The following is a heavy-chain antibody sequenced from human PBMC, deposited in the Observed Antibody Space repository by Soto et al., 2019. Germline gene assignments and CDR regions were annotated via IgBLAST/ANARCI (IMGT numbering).Heavy chain of an antibody. J-gene: IGHJ6*02. CDR1: GFTFSSYS. CDR3: ARGDIVVVVAAATRGYYYYGMDV. CDR2: ISSSSSYI. Sequence: EVQLVESGGGLVKPGGSLRLSCAASGFTFSSYSMNWVRQAPGKGLEWVSSISSSSSYIYYADSVKGRFTISRDNAKNAXXLXMXGLRAEDTAVYYCARGDIVVVVAAATRGYYYYGMDVWGQGTTVTVSS. V-gene: IGHV3-21*01. D-gene: IGHD2-15*01.